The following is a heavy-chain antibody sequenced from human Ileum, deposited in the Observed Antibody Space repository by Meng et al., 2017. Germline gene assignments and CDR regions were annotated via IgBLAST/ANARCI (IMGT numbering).Heavy chain of an antibody. D-gene: IGHD3-22*01. CDR3: ARVVGYHDSSGYYVY. CDR1: GFTFDDYG. V-gene: IGHV3-20*04. CDR2: INWNGGST. Sequence: GGSLRLSCAASGFTFDDYGMSWVRQAPGKGLEWVSGINWNGGSTGYADSVKGRFTISRDNAKNSLYLQMNSLRAEDTALYYCARVVGYHDSSGYYVYWGQGTLVTVSS. J-gene: IGHJ4*02.